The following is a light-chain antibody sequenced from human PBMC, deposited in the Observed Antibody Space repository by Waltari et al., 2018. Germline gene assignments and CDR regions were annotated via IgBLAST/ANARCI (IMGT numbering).Light chain of an antibody. J-gene: IGLJ2*01. Sequence: QSVLTQPPSASGTPGQRVIISCSGRSSNIGRNTVNWYQQVPGTAPRLVMFINDQRPSGVPDRFSASKSGTSASLAISGLQSEDEADYYCAAWDDSLSAWLFGGGTKLTVL. CDR1: SSNIGRNT. V-gene: IGLV1-44*01. CDR3: AAWDDSLSAWL. CDR2: IND.